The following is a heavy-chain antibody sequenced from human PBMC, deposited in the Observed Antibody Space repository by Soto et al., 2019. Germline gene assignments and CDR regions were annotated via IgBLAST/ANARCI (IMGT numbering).Heavy chain of an antibody. D-gene: IGHD2-2*01. Sequence: PGGSLRLSCAASGFTFSSYGMHWVRQAPGKGLEWVAVIWYDGSNKYYADSVKGRFTISRDNSKNTLYLQMNSLRAEDTAVYYCARDSSLPAAMFNIGELITPVDYWGQGTLVTVSS. CDR1: GFTFSSYG. V-gene: IGHV3-33*01. J-gene: IGHJ4*02. CDR3: ARDSSLPAAMFNIGELITPVDY. CDR2: IWYDGSNK.